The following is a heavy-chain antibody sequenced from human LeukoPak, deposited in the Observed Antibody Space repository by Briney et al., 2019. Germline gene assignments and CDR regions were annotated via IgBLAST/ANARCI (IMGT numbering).Heavy chain of an antibody. J-gene: IGHJ1*01. CDR1: GFTFSNDA. CDR3: ARRGRAGSTEKYFQN. Sequence: GGSLRLSCVASGFTFSNDALSWGPQGLGKGVGWGSVIGGNAGSTYYADSVKGRFTISRDNSKNTLYLQMNSRRADDTAVYYCARRGRAGSTEKYFQNWGQGTLVTVSS. CDR2: IGGNAGST. V-gene: IGHV3-23*01. D-gene: IGHD4-17*01.